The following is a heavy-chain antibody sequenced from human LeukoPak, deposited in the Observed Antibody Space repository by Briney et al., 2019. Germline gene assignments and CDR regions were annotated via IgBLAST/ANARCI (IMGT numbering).Heavy chain of an antibody. V-gene: IGHV3-30*04. CDR3: AKERTPRHSDGWPLDY. CDR2: ISYDGSNK. D-gene: IGHD6-19*01. CDR1: GFTFSSYA. Sequence: PGRSLRLSCAASGFTFSSYAMHWVRQAPGKGLEWVAVISYDGSNKYYADSVKGRFTISRDNSKSTLYLQMNSLTAEDTAVYYCAKERTPRHSDGWPLDYWGQGTLVTVSS. J-gene: IGHJ4*02.